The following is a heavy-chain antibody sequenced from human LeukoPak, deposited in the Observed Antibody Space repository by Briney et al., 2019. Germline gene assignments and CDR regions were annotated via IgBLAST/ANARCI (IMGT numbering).Heavy chain of an antibody. CDR2: MSSSGDTI. D-gene: IGHD3-16*01. CDR1: GFTFSNYE. V-gene: IGHV3-48*03. CDR3: ARGTGLAHNGWDV. J-gene: IGHJ6*02. Sequence: GGSLRLSCAASGFTFSNYEMNWVRQAPGMGLEWVSFMSSSGDTIYYADSVKGRFTISRDNAKNSLYLQMNSLRAEDTAVYYCARGTGLAHNGWDVWGQGTTVTVSS.